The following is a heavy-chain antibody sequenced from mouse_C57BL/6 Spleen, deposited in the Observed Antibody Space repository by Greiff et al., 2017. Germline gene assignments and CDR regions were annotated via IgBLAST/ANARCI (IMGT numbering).Heavy chain of an antibody. Sequence: QVQLQQPGAELVKPGASVKMSCKASGYTFTSYWITWVKQRPGQGLEWIGDIYPGSGSTNYNEKFKSKATLTVDTSSSTAYMQLSSLTSEDSAVYCSARGGIWEYYCDCWGPGTTLTVSS. J-gene: IGHJ2*01. CDR1: GYTFTSYW. CDR3: ARGGIWEYYCDC. D-gene: IGHD4-1*01. V-gene: IGHV1-55*01. CDR2: IYPGSGST.